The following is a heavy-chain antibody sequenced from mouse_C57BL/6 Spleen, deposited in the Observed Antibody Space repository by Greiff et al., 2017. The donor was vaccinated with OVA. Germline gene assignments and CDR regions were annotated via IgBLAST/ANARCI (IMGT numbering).Heavy chain of an antibody. CDR3: ARHEELITTVVAPYFDY. V-gene: IGHV1-62-2*01. Sequence: VQLQESGAELVKPGASVKLSCKASGYTFTEYTIHWVKQRSGQGLEWIGWFYPGSGSIKYNEKFKDKATLTADKSSSTVYMELSRLTSEDSAVYFCARHEELITTVVAPYFDYWGQGTTLTVSS. CDR1: GYTFTEYT. CDR2: FYPGSGSI. J-gene: IGHJ2*01. D-gene: IGHD1-1*01.